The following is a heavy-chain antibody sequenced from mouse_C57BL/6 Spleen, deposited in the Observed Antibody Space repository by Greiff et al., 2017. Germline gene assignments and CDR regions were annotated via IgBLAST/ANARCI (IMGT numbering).Heavy chain of an antibody. J-gene: IGHJ3*01. CDR3: AREGSYYYGSSPPFAY. V-gene: IGHV1-42*01. CDR1: GYSFTGYY. Sequence: EVQLQQPGPELVKPGASVKISCKASGYSFTGYYMNWVKQSPEKSLEWIGEINPSTGGTTYNQKFKAKATLTVDKSSSTAYMQLKSLTSEDSAVYYCAREGSYYYGSSPPFAYWGQGTLVTVSA. CDR2: INPSTGGT. D-gene: IGHD1-1*01.